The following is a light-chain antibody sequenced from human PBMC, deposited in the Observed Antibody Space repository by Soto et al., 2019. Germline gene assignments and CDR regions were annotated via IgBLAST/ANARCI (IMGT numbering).Light chain of an antibody. Sequence: EIMLTQSPGTLSLSPGERATLSCRASQSVSSSYLAWYQQKPGQAPRLLIYGASSRATGIPDRFSGSGSGTDFTLTISRLEPEDFAVYYCQQYETF. CDR1: QSVSSSY. CDR2: GAS. CDR3: QQYET. J-gene: IGKJ1*01. V-gene: IGKV3-20*01.